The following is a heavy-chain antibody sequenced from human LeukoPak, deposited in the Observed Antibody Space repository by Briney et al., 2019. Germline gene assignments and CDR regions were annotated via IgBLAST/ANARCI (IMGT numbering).Heavy chain of an antibody. D-gene: IGHD2-2*01. CDR1: GGSFSGYY. J-gene: IGHJ2*01. Sequence: SETLSLTCDVYGGSFSGYYWSWIRQPPGQGLEWIGEIIHIGSTNYNPSLKSRVTISVDTSKNQFSLKLSSVTAADTAVYYCARVGRWGCSSTSCYLRRYFDLWGRGTLVTVSS. CDR2: IIHIGST. V-gene: IGHV4-34*12. CDR3: ARVGRWGCSSTSCYLRRYFDL.